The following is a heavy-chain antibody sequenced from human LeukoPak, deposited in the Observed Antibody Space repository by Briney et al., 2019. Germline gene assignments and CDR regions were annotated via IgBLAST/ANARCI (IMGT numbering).Heavy chain of an antibody. CDR3: ARGVWGHQYYALDV. V-gene: IGHV1-2*02. CDR2: INPNSGDT. J-gene: IGHJ6*02. CDR1: GYTFTSYG. Sequence: ASVKVSCKASGYTFTSYGISWVRQAPGQGLEWMGWINPNSGDTYYAQKFQGRVSMTRDTSISTAYMEVSTDDTAVYYCARGVWGHQYYALDVWGQGTTVTVSS. D-gene: IGHD3-16*01.